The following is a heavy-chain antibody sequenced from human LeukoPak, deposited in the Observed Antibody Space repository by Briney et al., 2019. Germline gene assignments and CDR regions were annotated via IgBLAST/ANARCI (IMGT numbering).Heavy chain of an antibody. CDR1: GFTFSSYS. D-gene: IGHD2-2*01. CDR2: ISSSSSYI. Sequence: GGSLRLSCAASGFTFSSYSMNWVRQAPGKGLEWVSSISSSSSYIYYADSVKGRFTISRDNAKNSLYLQMSSLRAEDTAVYYCAAGTTNCYSCGWFDPWGQGTLVTVSS. J-gene: IGHJ5*02. CDR3: AAGTTNCYSCGWFDP. V-gene: IGHV3-21*01.